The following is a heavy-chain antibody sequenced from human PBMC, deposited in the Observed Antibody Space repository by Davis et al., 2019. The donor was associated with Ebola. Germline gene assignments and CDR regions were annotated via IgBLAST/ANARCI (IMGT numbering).Heavy chain of an antibody. V-gene: IGHV1-69*13. CDR3: ARFPSIAARRVENWFDP. J-gene: IGHJ5*02. CDR1: GYTFTGYY. D-gene: IGHD6-6*01. Sequence: AASVTVSCKASGYTFTGYYMHWVRQAPGQGLEWMGGIIPIFGTANYAQKFQGRVTITADEATSTAYMELSSLRSEDTAVYYCARFPSIAARRVENWFDPWGQGTLVTVSS. CDR2: IIPIFGTA.